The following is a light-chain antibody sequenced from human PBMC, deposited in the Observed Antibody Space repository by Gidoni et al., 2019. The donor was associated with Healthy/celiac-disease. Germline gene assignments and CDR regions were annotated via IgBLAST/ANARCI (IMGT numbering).Light chain of an antibody. J-gene: IGKJ4*01. Sequence: EIVLTQSPATLSLYPGERATLSCRASQSVSSYLAWYQQKPGQAPRLLIYDASNRATGIPARFSGSGSGTDFPLTISSLEPEDFAVYYCQPRSNWQLTFGGGTKVEIK. CDR3: QPRSNWQLT. CDR2: DAS. V-gene: IGKV3-11*01. CDR1: QSVSSY.